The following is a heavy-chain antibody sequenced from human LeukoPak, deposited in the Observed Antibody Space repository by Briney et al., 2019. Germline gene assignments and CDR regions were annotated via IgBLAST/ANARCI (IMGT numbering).Heavy chain of an antibody. CDR2: IYYSGST. J-gene: IGHJ4*02. D-gene: IGHD3-22*01. CDR1: GGSISNYY. CDR3: ARDWASSGSNQVDY. V-gene: IGHV4-30-4*08. Sequence: SETLSLTCTVSGGSISNYYWSWIRQPPGKGLEWIGYIYYSGSTYYNPSLKSRVTISIDTSKNQFSLKLSSVTAADTAVYYCARDWASSGSNQVDYWGQGTLVTVSS.